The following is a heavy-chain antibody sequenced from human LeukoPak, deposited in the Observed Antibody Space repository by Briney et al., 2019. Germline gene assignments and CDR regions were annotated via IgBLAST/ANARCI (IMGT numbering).Heavy chain of an antibody. Sequence: ASVKVSCKASGYTFTSYAMHWVRQAPGQRLEWMGWTNAGNGNTKYSQKFQGRVTITRDTSASTAYMELSSLRSEDTAVYYCARSGGTSSPIDYWGQGTLVTVSS. J-gene: IGHJ4*02. CDR1: GYTFTSYA. CDR2: TNAGNGNT. V-gene: IGHV1-3*01. D-gene: IGHD2-2*01. CDR3: ARSGGTSSPIDY.